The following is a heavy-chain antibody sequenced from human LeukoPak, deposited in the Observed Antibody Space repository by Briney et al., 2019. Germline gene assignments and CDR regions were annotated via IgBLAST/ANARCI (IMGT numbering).Heavy chain of an antibody. J-gene: IGHJ3*01. CDR2: IKEDGSKK. CDR1: GFTLSSYW. CDR3: GGDSRYCRSSDCRCDAFDL. V-gene: IGHV3-7*01. D-gene: IGHD6-13*01. Sequence: GGSVRLSCGASGFTLSSYWMTWVRQAPGKGLEWVANIKEDGSKKYYVESVRGRFTISRDNAENSLYLQMNSLRAEDTAVYYCGGDSRYCRSSDCRCDAFDLWGQGTMVTVSS.